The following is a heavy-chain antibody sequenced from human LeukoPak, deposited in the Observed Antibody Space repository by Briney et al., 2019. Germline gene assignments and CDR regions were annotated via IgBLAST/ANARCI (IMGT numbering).Heavy chain of an antibody. Sequence: ASVKVSCKASGYTFTSYDINGVRQASGQGLEWMGWMNPNSGNTGYAQKFQGRVTMARNTSISTAYMELSSLKSEDAAVYYCARGSGGASHYWGQGTLVTVSS. CDR3: ARGSGGASHY. V-gene: IGHV1-8*01. CDR1: GYTFTSYD. J-gene: IGHJ4*02. D-gene: IGHD1-26*01. CDR2: MNPNSGNT.